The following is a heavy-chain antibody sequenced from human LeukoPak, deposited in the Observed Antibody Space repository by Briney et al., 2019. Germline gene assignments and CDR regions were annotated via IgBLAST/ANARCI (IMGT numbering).Heavy chain of an antibody. CDR3: ARVRKWELDAFDI. CDR1: SGSISTSNYY. V-gene: IGHV4-39*07. Sequence: PSETLSLTCTVSSGSISTSNYYWGWVRQPPGKALEWIGNIFYSGSTYYSPSLKSRVTISVDTSKNQFSLKLSSVTAADTAVYYCARVRKWELDAFDIWGQGTIVTVSS. CDR2: IFYSGST. D-gene: IGHD1-26*01. J-gene: IGHJ3*02.